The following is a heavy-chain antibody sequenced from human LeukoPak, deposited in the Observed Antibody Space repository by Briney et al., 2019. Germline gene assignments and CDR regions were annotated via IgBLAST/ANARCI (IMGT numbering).Heavy chain of an antibody. CDR2: ISYDGSNK. CDR3: ARGYYDFWSGYSYYFDY. Sequence: PGGSLRLSCAASGFTFSSYGMHWVRQAPGKGLEWVAVISYDGSNKYYADSVKGRFTISRDNSKNTLYLQMNSLRAEDTAVYYCARGYYDFWSGYSYYFDYWGQGTLVTVSS. D-gene: IGHD3-3*01. J-gene: IGHJ4*02. CDR1: GFTFSSYG. V-gene: IGHV3-30*03.